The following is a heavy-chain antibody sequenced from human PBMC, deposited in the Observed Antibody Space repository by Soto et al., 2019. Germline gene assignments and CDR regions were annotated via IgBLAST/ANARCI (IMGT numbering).Heavy chain of an antibody. Sequence: ASVKVSCKASGYTFTSYGISWVRQAPGQGLEWMGWISAYNGNTNYAQKLQGRVTMTTDTSTSTAYMELRSLRSDDTAVYYCARDHYGDYYHYYGMDVWGQGTTVTVSS. V-gene: IGHV1-18*04. CDR2: ISAYNGNT. D-gene: IGHD4-17*01. CDR1: GYTFTSYG. J-gene: IGHJ6*02. CDR3: ARDHYGDYYHYYGMDV.